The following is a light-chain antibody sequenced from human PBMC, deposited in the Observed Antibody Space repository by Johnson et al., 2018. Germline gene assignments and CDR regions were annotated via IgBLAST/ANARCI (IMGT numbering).Light chain of an antibody. CDR3: GPWDSSLSAGKG. CDR1: SSNIGNNY. V-gene: IGLV1-51*02. CDR2: ENN. J-gene: IGLJ1*01. Sequence: QSVLTQPPSVSAAPGQKVTISCSGSSSNIGNNYVSWYQQLPGTAPKLLIYENNKRPSGIPDRFSGSKSGTSATLGITGLQTGDEADYYCGPWDSSLSAGKGFGTVTKVTVL.